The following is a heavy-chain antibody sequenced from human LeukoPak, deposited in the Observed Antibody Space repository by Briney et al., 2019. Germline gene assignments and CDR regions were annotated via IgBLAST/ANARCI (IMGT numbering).Heavy chain of an antibody. J-gene: IGHJ3*02. Sequence: ASVKVSCKASGYTFTSYGIIWVRQAPGQGLEWMGWISAYNGNTNYAQKLQGRVTMTTDTSTSTAYMELRSLRSDDTAVYYCARDSPYSSSWYSSDAFDIWGQGKMVTVSS. D-gene: IGHD6-13*01. CDR3: ARDSPYSSSWYSSDAFDI. CDR2: ISAYNGNT. V-gene: IGHV1-18*01. CDR1: GYTFTSYG.